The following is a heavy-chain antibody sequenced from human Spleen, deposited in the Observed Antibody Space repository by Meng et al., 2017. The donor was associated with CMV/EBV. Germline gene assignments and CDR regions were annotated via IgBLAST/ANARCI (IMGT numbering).Heavy chain of an antibody. CDR3: ARHRGITLFGVDRFDF. CDR1: GGSFSGYY. CDR2: INHSGST. J-gene: IGHJ4*02. D-gene: IGHD3-3*01. V-gene: IGHV4-34*01. Sequence: GSLRLSCAVYGGSFSGYYWSWIRQPPGKGLECIGEINHSGSTNYNPSLKSRVTISVDTPNNHFSLKLNSVTAADTAIYYCARHRGITLFGVDRFDFWGQGRLVTVSS.